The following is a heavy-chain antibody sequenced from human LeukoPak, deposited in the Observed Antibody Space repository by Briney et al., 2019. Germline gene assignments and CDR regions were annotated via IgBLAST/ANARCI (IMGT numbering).Heavy chain of an antibody. V-gene: IGHV1-8*01. D-gene: IGHD3-3*01. CDR3: ARGKWIRFLEWTLYYYYGMDV. J-gene: IGHJ6*02. CDR1: GYTFTSYD. Sequence: ASVTVSCKASGYTFTSYDINWVRQATGQGLEWMGWMNPNSGNTGYAQKSQGRVTMTRNTSISTAYMELSSLRSEDTAVYYCARGKWIRFLEWTLYYYYGMDVWGQGTTVTVSS. CDR2: MNPNSGNT.